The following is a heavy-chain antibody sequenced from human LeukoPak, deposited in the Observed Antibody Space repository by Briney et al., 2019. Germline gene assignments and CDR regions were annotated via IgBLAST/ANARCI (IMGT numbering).Heavy chain of an antibody. D-gene: IGHD3-3*01. V-gene: IGHV3-49*03. CDR2: IRSKAYGGTT. Sequence: GGSLRLSCTASGFTFGDYAMSWFRQAPGKGLEWVGFIRSKAYGGTTEYAASVKGRFTISRDDSKSITYLQMNSLKTEDTAAYYCTRDLNDFWSGYWAYWGQGTLVTVSS. CDR1: GFTFGDYA. J-gene: IGHJ4*02. CDR3: TRDLNDFWSGYWAY.